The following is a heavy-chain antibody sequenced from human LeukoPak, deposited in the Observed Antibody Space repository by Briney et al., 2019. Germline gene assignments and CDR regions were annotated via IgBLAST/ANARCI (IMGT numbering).Heavy chain of an antibody. Sequence: SETLSLTCTVSGDSISSACWSWSRQPPGKGQEWIGSICHSGISGNTYYSPSLKSRVTISLDTPKNQFSLKLSSVTAADTAVYSCAREVGPVTSHRIDSWGQGSLVTVSS. V-gene: IGHV4-59*04. CDR3: AREVGPVTSHRIDS. J-gene: IGHJ4*02. CDR1: GDSISSAC. D-gene: IGHD1-26*01. CDR2: ICHSGISGNT.